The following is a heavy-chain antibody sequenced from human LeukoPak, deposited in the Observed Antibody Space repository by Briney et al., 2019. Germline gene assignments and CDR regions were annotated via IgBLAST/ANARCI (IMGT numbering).Heavy chain of an antibody. CDR3: ASGGTAGWNWFDP. V-gene: IGHV1-2*06. Sequence: ASVKVSCKASGYTFTGYYMHWVRQAPGQGLEWMGRINPNSGGTNYAQKFQSRVTMTRDTSISTAYMELSRLRSDDTAVYYCASGGTAGWNWFDPWGQGTLVTVSS. D-gene: IGHD1-1*01. CDR2: INPNSGGT. CDR1: GYTFTGYY. J-gene: IGHJ5*02.